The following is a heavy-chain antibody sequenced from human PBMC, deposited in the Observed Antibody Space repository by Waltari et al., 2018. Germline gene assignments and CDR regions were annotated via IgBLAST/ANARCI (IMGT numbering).Heavy chain of an antibody. CDR3: AREVYYYDSSGYPQGGFFDY. CDR2: ISAYNGKT. V-gene: IGHV1-18*04. Sequence: QVQLVQSGAEVKKPGASVKVSCKASGYTFTSYGISWVRQAPGQGLEWMGWISAYNGKTNYAQKLQGRVTMTTDTSTSTAYRELRSLRSADTAVYYCAREVYYYDSSGYPQGGFFDYWGQGTLVTVSS. D-gene: IGHD3-22*01. J-gene: IGHJ4*02. CDR1: GYTFTSYG.